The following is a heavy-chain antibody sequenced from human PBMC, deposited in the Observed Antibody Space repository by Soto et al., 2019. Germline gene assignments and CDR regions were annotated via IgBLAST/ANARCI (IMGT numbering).Heavy chain of an antibody. D-gene: IGHD3-16*02. J-gene: IGHJ3*02. CDR3: ARGSFGDYDYIWGSYPVQDAFDI. V-gene: IGHV4-59*01. CDR2: IYYSGST. CDR1: GGSISSYY. Sequence: SDTLSLTCTVSGGSISSYYWSWIRQPPGKGLEWIGYIYYSGSTNYNPSLKSRVTISVDTSKNQFSLKLSSVTAADTAVYYCARGSFGDYDYIWGSYPVQDAFDIWGQGTMVTVSS.